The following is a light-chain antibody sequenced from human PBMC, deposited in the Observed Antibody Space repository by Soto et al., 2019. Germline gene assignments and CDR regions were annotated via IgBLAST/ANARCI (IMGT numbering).Light chain of an antibody. CDR1: QSVGSF. CDR2: DTS. J-gene: IGKJ5*01. V-gene: IGKV3-11*01. Sequence: EIVLTQSTATLSLSPGERATRSCRASQSVGSFLAWYQQKPGQAPRLLIYDTSIRATGIPARFSGSGSGTDFTLTISSLEPEDFAVYYCQQRNSWPPTFTFGQGTRLEIK. CDR3: QQRNSWPPTFT.